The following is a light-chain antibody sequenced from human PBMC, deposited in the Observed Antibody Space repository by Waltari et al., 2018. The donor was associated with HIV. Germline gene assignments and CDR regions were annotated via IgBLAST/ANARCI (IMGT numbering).Light chain of an antibody. J-gene: IGLJ3*02. CDR1: SGYSNYK. Sequence: QPVLTQPPSASASLGASVTLTCTLSSGYSNYKVDWYQQRPGKGPRFVMRVGTGGIVGTKWGGIPDRFSVLGSGLNRYLTIKNIQEEDESDYHCGADHGSGSNFVRVFGGGTKLTVL. CDR3: GADHGSGSNFVRV. CDR2: VGTGGIVG. V-gene: IGLV9-49*01.